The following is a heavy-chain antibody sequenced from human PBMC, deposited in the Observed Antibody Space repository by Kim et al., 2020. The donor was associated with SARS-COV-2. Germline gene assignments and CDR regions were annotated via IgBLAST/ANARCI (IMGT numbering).Heavy chain of an antibody. V-gene: IGHV4-59*13. CDR2: IYYSGST. CDR3: ARAVSSHYGSGSPSWFDP. CDR1: GGSISSYY. Sequence: SETLSLTCTVSGGSISSYYWSWIRQPPGKGLEWIGYIYYSGSTNYNPSLKSRVTISVDTSKNQFSLKLSSVTAADTAVYYCARAVSSHYGSGSPSWFDPWGQGTLVTVSS. D-gene: IGHD3-10*01. J-gene: IGHJ5*02.